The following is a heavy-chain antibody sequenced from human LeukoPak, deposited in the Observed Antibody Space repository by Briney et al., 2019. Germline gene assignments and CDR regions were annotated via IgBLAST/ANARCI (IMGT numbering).Heavy chain of an antibody. Sequence: GGSLRLSCAASGFTFSSYGMHWVRQAPGKGLEWVAVIWYDGSNKYYADSVKGRFTISRDNSKNTLYLQMNSLRAEDTAVYYCARGRDIVVVPAAPAGDWFDPWGQGTLVTASS. CDR2: IWYDGSNK. CDR3: ARGRDIVVVPAAPAGDWFDP. J-gene: IGHJ5*02. D-gene: IGHD2-2*01. CDR1: GFTFSSYG. V-gene: IGHV3-33*01.